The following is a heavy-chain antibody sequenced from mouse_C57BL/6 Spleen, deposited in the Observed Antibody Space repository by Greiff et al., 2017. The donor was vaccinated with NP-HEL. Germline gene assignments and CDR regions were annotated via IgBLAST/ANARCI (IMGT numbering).Heavy chain of an antibody. J-gene: IGHJ4*01. CDR2: IDPETGGT. CDR1: GYTFTDYE. Sequence: QVHVKQSGAELVRPGASVTLSCKASGYTFTDYEMHWVKQTPVHGLEWIGAIDPETGGTAYNQKFKGKAILTADKSSSTAYMELRSLTSEDSAVYYCTREKDYSNYEGVDYWGQGTSVTVSS. CDR3: TREKDYSNYEGVDY. D-gene: IGHD2-5*01. V-gene: IGHV1-15*01.